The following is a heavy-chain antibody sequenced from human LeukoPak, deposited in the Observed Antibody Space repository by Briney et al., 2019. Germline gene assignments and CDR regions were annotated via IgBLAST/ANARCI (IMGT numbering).Heavy chain of an antibody. D-gene: IGHD7-27*01. CDR2: ISSSSSYI. CDR1: GFTFSSYS. CDR3: ARDSGDDAFDI. J-gene: IGHJ3*02. V-gene: IGHV3-21*01. Sequence: PGGSLRLSCAASGFTFSSYSMNSVRQAPGKGLEWVSSISSSSSYIYYADSVKGRFTISRDNAKNSLYMQMNSLRAEDTAVYYCARDSGDDAFDIWGQGTMVTVSS.